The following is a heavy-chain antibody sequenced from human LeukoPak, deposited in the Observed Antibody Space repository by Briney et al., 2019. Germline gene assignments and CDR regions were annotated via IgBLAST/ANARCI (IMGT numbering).Heavy chain of an antibody. V-gene: IGHV4-31*03. CDR3: ARELSVMSAKGFAFAS. Sequence: SETLSLTCTVSGGTISSGGYYWSWIRQHPGKGPEWIGYIYYSGSTYYNPSLKSRVTISVDTSKNQFSLKLSSVTAADTAVYDCARELSVMSAKGFAFASWGQGTMVTASS. CDR2: IYYSGST. J-gene: IGHJ3*02. D-gene: IGHD2/OR15-2a*01. CDR1: GGTISSGGYY.